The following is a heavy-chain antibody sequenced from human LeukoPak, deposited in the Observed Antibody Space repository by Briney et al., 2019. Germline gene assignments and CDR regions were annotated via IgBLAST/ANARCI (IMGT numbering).Heavy chain of an antibody. J-gene: IGHJ4*02. CDR1: GYTFTSYD. V-gene: IGHV1-8*01. CDR3: ARVSDSGYDGTFDY. D-gene: IGHD5-12*01. Sequence: ASVKVSCKASGYTFTSYDINWVRQATGQGLERMGWMNPNSGNTGYAQKFQGRVTMTRNTSISTAYMELSSLRSEDTAVYYCARVSDSGYDGTFDYWGQGTLVTVSS. CDR2: MNPNSGNT.